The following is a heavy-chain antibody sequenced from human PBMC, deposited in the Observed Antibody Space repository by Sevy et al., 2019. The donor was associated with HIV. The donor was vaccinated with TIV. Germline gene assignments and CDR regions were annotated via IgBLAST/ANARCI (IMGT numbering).Heavy chain of an antibody. CDR3: ARESVRGVIIMYYFDY. J-gene: IGHJ4*02. CDR2: ISYDGSNK. V-gene: IGHV3-30-3*01. D-gene: IGHD3-10*01. CDR1: GFTFSSYA. Sequence: GGSLRLSCAASGFTFSSYAMHWVRQAPGKGLEWVAVISYDGSNKYYAHSVKGRFTISRDNSKNTLYLQMNSLRAEDTAVYYCARESVRGVIIMYYFDYWGQGTLVTVSS.